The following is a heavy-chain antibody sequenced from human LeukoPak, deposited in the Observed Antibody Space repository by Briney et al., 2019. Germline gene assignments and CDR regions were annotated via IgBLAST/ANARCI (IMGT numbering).Heavy chain of an antibody. CDR3: ARGGTHDFWSGYYYFDY. CDR2: INHSGST. V-gene: IGHV4-34*01. CDR1: GGSFSGYY. Sequence: SETLSLTCAVYGGSFSGYYWSWIRQPPGKGLEWTGEINHSGSTNYNPSLKSRVTISVDTSKNQLSLKLSSVTAADTAVYYCARGGTHDFWSGYYYFDYWGQGTLVTVSS. J-gene: IGHJ4*02. D-gene: IGHD3-3*01.